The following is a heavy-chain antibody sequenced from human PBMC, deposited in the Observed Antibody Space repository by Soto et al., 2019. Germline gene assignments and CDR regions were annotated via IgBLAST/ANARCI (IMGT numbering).Heavy chain of an antibody. CDR3: AKGEAPDS. J-gene: IGHJ5*01. V-gene: IGHV3-30*18. CDR1: GFTFSSYG. Sequence: GSLRLSCAASGFTFSSYGMHWVRQAPGKGLEWVAVISYDGSNKYYADSVKGRFTISRDNSKNTLYLQMNSLRAEDTAVFYCAKGEAPDSWGQGTLVTVSS. CDR2: ISYDGSNK.